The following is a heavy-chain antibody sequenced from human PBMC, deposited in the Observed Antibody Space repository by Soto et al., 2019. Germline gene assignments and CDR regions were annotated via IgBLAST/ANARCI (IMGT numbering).Heavy chain of an antibody. V-gene: IGHV1-18*01. J-gene: IGHJ4*02. CDR3: ARPLRGYYDSSGYYYDTPAFDY. Sequence: ASVKVSCKASGYTFTSYGISWVRQAPGQGLEWMGWISAYNGNTIYAQKLQGRVTMTTDTSTSTAYMELRSLRSDDTAVYYCARPLRGYYDSSGYYYDTPAFDYWGQGTLVTVSS. D-gene: IGHD3-22*01. CDR1: GYTFTSYG. CDR2: ISAYNGNT.